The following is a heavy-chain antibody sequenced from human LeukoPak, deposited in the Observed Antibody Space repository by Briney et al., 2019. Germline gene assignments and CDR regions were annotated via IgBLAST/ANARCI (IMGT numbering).Heavy chain of an antibody. D-gene: IGHD1-26*01. CDR3: TKCVGKIDPFDY. V-gene: IGHV3-23*01. CDR2: ISERGGDT. Sequence: PGGSLRLSCAASGFTFRSCAMSWVRQAPGKGLEWVSSISERGGDTYYADSVKGRFTISRDNSKNTLYLQMNSLRVEDTAIYYCTKCVGKIDPFDYWGQGALVTVSS. CDR1: GFTFRSCA. J-gene: IGHJ4*02.